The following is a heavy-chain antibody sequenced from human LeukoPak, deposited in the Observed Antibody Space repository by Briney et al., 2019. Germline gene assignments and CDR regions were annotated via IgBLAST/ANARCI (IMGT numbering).Heavy chain of an antibody. Sequence: GGSLRLSCAASGFTFSSYSMNWVRQAPGKGLEWVSSISSSSSYIYYADSVKGRFTISRDNAKNSLYLQMNSLRAEDTAVYYCATLLPIAARDHSSGLNGYWGQGTLVTVSS. CDR1: GFTFSSYS. J-gene: IGHJ4*02. CDR2: ISSSSSYI. V-gene: IGHV3-21*01. CDR3: ATLLPIAARDHSSGLNGY. D-gene: IGHD6-19*01.